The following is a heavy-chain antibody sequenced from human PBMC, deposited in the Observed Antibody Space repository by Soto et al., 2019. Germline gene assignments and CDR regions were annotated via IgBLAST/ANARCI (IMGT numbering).Heavy chain of an antibody. J-gene: IGHJ4*02. CDR2: IYWDGDE. D-gene: IGHD3-9*01. CDR1: AISLTTSGGG. CDR3: VYRVLRTFYGLVTTTALYFDH. V-gene: IGHV2-5*02. Sequence: QITLQESGPTLVKPTQTLTLTCTFSAISLTTSGGGVGWIRQTPGRAPEWLALIYWDGDERYSPSLKSRLTITKDASRNQVVLTLANMDPVDTATYYCVYRVLRTFYGLVTTTALYFDHLGQGALVTVSS.